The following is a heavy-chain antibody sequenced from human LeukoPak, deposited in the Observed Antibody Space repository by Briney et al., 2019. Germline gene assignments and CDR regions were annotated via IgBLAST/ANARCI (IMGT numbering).Heavy chain of an antibody. J-gene: IGHJ4*02. CDR2: IYYSGST. CDR3: ARGLNQYYFDS. Sequence: SETLSLTCFVSGRSISSSCYWDWIRQPPGKGLEWIGYIYYSGSTYYIPSLKRRVTMSLDTSNNHFSLKLTSVTAADTALYYCARGLNQYYFDSWGQGILVTVSS. V-gene: IGHV4-61*05. CDR1: GRSISSSCY. D-gene: IGHD1-14*01.